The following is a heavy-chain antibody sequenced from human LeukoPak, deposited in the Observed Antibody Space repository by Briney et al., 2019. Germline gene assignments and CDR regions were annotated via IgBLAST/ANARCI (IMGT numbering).Heavy chain of an antibody. Sequence: PGRSLRLSCAASGFTFSGYGMHWVRQAPGKGLEWVAVISYDGSNKYYADSVKGRFTISRDNSKNTLYLQMNSLRAEDTAVYYCAKDPRRYFDWLFGAFDIWGQGTMVTVSS. D-gene: IGHD3-9*01. CDR2: ISYDGSNK. J-gene: IGHJ3*02. V-gene: IGHV3-30*18. CDR1: GFTFSGYG. CDR3: AKDPRRYFDWLFGAFDI.